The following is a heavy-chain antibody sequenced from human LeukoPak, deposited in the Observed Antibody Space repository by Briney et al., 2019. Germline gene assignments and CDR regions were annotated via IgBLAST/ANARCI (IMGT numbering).Heavy chain of an antibody. J-gene: IGHJ4*02. CDR2: IYHSGST. CDR3: ARGWKLPVDY. Sequence: SETLSLTCTVSGYSISSGYYWGWIRQPPGKGLEWIGSIYHSGSTYYNPSLKSRVTISVDTSKNQFSLKLSSVTAADTAVYYCARGWKLPVDYWGQGTLVTVSS. CDR1: GYSISSGYY. D-gene: IGHD1-1*01. V-gene: IGHV4-38-2*02.